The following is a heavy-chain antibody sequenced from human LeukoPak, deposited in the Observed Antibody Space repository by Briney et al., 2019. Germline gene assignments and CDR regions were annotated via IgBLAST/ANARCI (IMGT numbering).Heavy chain of an antibody. Sequence: QSGGSLRLSCAASGFTFSTYSMHWVRQAPGKGLEWVAVISSDGSITSYGDSVKGRFTISRDNAKNTLYLQVSSLRAEDTAVYYCARDHHGIHSAFDVWGQGTMVTVS. J-gene: IGHJ3*01. CDR3: ARDHHGIHSAFDV. D-gene: IGHD1-14*01. V-gene: IGHV3-30-3*01. CDR1: GFTFSTYS. CDR2: ISSDGSIT.